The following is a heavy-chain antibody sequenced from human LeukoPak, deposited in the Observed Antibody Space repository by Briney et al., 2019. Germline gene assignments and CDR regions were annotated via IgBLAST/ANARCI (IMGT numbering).Heavy chain of an antibody. Sequence: PSETLSLTCTVSGGSISSYYWSWIRQPPGKGLEWIGYIYYSGSTNYNPSLKSRVTISVDTSKNQFSLKLSSVTAADTAVYYCARVSNYYGSGSSINYFDYWGQGTLVTVSS. CDR3: ARVSNYYGSGSSINYFDY. J-gene: IGHJ4*02. V-gene: IGHV4-59*12. D-gene: IGHD3-10*01. CDR1: GGSISSYY. CDR2: IYYSGST.